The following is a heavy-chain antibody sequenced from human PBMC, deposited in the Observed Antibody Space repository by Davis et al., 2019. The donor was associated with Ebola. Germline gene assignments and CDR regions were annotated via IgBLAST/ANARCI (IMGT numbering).Heavy chain of an antibody. V-gene: IGHV4-59*01. J-gene: IGHJ5*02. Sequence: MPSETPSLTCTVSGGSITSYQWNWVRQSPGKGLEWLGSIHSSGTTNYNPSLKSRVTISMDTSQNQFSLRLNSVTPADTAVYYCAKDNPLRWFGPWGQGTLVTVSS. D-gene: IGHD1-14*01. CDR2: IHSSGTT. CDR1: GGSITSYQ. CDR3: AKDNPLRWFGP.